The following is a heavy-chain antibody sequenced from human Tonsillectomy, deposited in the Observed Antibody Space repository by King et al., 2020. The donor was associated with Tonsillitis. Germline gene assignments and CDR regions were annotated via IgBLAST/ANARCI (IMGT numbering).Heavy chain of an antibody. CDR1: GFAFSSDC. CDR3: ARDHGYHDSSGYSTYYYMDV. D-gene: IGHD3-22*01. CDR2: LWYDGSRV. V-gene: IGHV3-33*01. Sequence: VQLVQSGGGVVQPGRSLRLSCAASGFAFSSDCLHWVRQAPGKCLELVAVLWYDGSRVHYADSVKARFTIFTDNANNTLFLQMNSLRAEDTAVYDCARDHGYHDSSGYSTYYYMDVWGKGTTVTVSS. J-gene: IGHJ6*03.